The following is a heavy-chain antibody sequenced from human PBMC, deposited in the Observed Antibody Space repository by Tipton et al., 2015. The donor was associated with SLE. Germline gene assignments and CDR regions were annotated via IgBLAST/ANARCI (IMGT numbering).Heavy chain of an antibody. J-gene: IGHJ1*01. Sequence: SLRLSCAASGFTSSSYSMNWVRQAPGKGLEWVSSISSSSSYIYYADSVKGRFTISRDNAKNSLYLQMNSLRAEDTAVYYCARARVSEGYFQHWGQGTLVIVSS. V-gene: IGHV3-21*03. CDR3: ARARVSEGYFQH. D-gene: IGHD6-13*01. CDR2: ISSSSSYI. CDR1: GFTSSSYS.